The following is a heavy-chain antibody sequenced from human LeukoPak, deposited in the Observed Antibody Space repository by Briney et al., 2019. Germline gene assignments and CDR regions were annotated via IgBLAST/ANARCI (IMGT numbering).Heavy chain of an antibody. Sequence: GGSLRLSCAASGFTFSGYYISCIRQAPGKGLEWVSYISSSSSYTNYADSVKGRFTISRDNAKNSLYLQMNSLRAEDTAVYYCARGESSSWHDWGQGTLVTVSS. V-gene: IGHV3-11*06. CDR2: ISSSSSYT. D-gene: IGHD6-13*01. CDR3: ARGESSSWHD. J-gene: IGHJ4*02. CDR1: GFTFSGYY.